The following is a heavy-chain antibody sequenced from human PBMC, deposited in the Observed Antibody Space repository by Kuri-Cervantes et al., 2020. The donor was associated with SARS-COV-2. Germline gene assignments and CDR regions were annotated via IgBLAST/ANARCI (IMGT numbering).Heavy chain of an antibody. CDR2: ISRSSSYI. J-gene: IGHJ4*02. Sequence: LSLTCAASGFTFSSYSMNWVRQAPGKGLEWVSSISRSSSYIYYADSVKGRFTISRDNSKNTLYLQMHSLRAEDTAVYYCANSLLLSLDYWGQGTLVTVSS. D-gene: IGHD1-26*01. CDR3: ANSLLLSLDY. V-gene: IGHV3-21*01. CDR1: GFTFSSYS.